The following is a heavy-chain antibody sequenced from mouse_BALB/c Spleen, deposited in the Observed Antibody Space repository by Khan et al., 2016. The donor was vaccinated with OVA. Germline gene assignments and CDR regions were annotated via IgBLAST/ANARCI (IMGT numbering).Heavy chain of an antibody. Sequence: QVRLQQSGPGLVQPSQSLSITCTVSGFSLTNYSVHWVRQSPGKGLEWLGVIWSAGSTDYNAAFISRLTIRKDNSRSQVFFKRNSLQPNDTAIYXCARRGYDYGRGALFAYWGQGTLVTVSA. CDR2: IWSAGST. V-gene: IGHV2-2*02. CDR3: ARRGYDYGRGALFAY. CDR1: GFSLTNYS. J-gene: IGHJ3*01. D-gene: IGHD2-4*01.